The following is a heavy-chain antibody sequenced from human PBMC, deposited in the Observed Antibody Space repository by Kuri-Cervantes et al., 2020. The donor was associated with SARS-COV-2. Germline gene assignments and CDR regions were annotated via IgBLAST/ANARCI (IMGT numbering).Heavy chain of an antibody. CDR2: INPNGGGT. CDR3: ARDRHPRRRYCSSTSCYGDYYYYGMDV. J-gene: IGHJ6*02. CDR1: GYTFTGYY. D-gene: IGHD2-2*01. Sequence: ASVKVSCKASGYTFTGYYMHWVRQAPGQGLEWMGWINPNGGGTNYAQKFQGWVTMTRDTSISTAYMELSRLRSDDTAVYYCARDRHPRRRYCSSTSCYGDYYYYGMDVWGQGTTVTVSS. V-gene: IGHV1-2*04.